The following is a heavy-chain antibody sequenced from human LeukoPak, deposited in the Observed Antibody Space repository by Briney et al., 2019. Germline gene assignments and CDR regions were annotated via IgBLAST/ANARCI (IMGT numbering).Heavy chain of an antibody. CDR2: IYYSGST. CDR3: ARVRQAFLEWFPIDAFDI. D-gene: IGHD3-3*01. J-gene: IGHJ3*02. Sequence: SETLSLTCTVPGGSISSGGYYWSWIRQHPGKGLEWIGYIYYSGSTYYNPSLKSRVTISVDTSKNQFSLKLSSVTAADTAVYYCARVRQAFLEWFPIDAFDIWGQGTMVTVSS. CDR1: GGSISSGGYY. V-gene: IGHV4-31*03.